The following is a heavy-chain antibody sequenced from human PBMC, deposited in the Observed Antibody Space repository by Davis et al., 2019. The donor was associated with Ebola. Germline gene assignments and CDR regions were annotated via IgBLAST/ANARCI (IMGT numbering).Heavy chain of an antibody. CDR2: IYPDDSDT. CDR3: ARGTSLARNFDY. V-gene: IGHV5-51*01. CDR1: GYIFTNYW. Sequence: GGSLRLSCKGPGYIFTNYWIAWVRQMPGKGLEWMGIIYPDDSDTRYSPSFQGQVTISADESISTAYLQWSSLKASDTAMYYCARGTSLARNFDYWGQGTLVTVSS. D-gene: IGHD3-10*01. J-gene: IGHJ4*02.